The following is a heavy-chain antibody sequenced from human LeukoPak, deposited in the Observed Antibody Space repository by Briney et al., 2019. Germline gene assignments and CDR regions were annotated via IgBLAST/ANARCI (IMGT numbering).Heavy chain of an antibody. CDR3: AKDGMDV. Sequence: QPGRSLRLSCAASGFTFSSYGMHWVRQAPGKGLELVAVISYDGSNKYYADSVKGRFTISRDNSKNTLYLQMNSLRAEDTAVYYCAKDGMDVWGQGTTVTVSS. CDR2: ISYDGSNK. J-gene: IGHJ6*02. CDR1: GFTFSSYG. V-gene: IGHV3-30*18.